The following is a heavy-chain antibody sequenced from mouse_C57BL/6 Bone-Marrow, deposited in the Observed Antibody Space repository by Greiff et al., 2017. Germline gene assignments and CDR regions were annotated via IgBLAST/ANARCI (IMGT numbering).Heavy chain of an antibody. CDR2: INPGSGGT. V-gene: IGHV1-54*01. CDR3: AREGNSDYCDY. J-gene: IGHJ2*01. CDR1: GYAFTNYL. Sequence: QVQLQQSGAELVRPGTSVKVSCKASGYAFTNYLIEWVKQRPGQGLEWIGVINPGSGGTNYNEKFKGKATLTADKSSSTAYMQLSSLTSEDSAVYFCAREGNSDYCDYWAQGTTLTVSS.